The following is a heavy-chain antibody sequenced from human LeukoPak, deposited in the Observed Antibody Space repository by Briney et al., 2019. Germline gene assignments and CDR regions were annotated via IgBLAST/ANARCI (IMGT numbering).Heavy chain of an antibody. CDR3: ASGKWLRPTFDY. V-gene: IGHV3-30-3*01. CDR2: ISYDGSNK. CDR1: GFAFSSYA. Sequence: PGGSLRLSCGAFGFAFSSYAMHWVRQAPGKGLEWVAVISYDGSNKYYVDSVKGRFTISRDNSKNTLHLQMNSLRAGDTAVYYCASGKWLRPTFDYWGQGTLVTVSS. D-gene: IGHD5-12*01. J-gene: IGHJ4*02.